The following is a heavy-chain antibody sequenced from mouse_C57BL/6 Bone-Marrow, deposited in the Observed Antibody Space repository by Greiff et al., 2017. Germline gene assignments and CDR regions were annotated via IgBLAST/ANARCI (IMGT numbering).Heavy chain of an antibody. Sequence: EVQVVESGGGLVQPGGSLKLSCAASGFTFSDYYMYWVRQTPEKRLEWVAYISNGGGSTYYPDTVKGRFTISRDNAKNTLYLQMSRLKSEDTAMYYCARQDGNEDFDYWGQGTTLTVSS. CDR1: GFTFSDYY. D-gene: IGHD2-1*01. CDR2: ISNGGGST. J-gene: IGHJ2*01. V-gene: IGHV5-12*01. CDR3: ARQDGNEDFDY.